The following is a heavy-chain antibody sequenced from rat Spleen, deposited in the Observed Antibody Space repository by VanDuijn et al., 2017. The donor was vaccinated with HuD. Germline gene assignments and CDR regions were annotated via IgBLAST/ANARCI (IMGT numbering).Heavy chain of an antibody. CDR2: ITNTGGRI. V-gene: IGHV5-31*01. J-gene: IGHJ3*01. D-gene: IGHD1-12*02. CDR1: GFTFNNYW. CDR3: TRGSYYSAGFPY. Sequence: EVQLVDSGGGLVQPGRSLKLSCVASGFTFNNYWMTWIRQAPGKGLEWVASITNTGGRIYYPDSVKGRFTISRDNAQNTLYLQMNSLRSEDTATYYCTRGSYYSAGFPYWGQGTLVTVSS.